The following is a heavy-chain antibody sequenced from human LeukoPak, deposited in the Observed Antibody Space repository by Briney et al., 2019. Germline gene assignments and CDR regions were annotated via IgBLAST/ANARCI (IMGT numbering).Heavy chain of an antibody. CDR1: GGTFSSYA. CDR3: ARLHSSDDYYYYMDV. Sequence: SVKVSCKASGGTFSSYAISWVRQAPGQGLEWMGRIIPILGIANYAQKFQGRVTITADKSTSTAYMELSSLRSEDTAVYYYARLHSSDDYYYYMDVWGKGTTVTVSS. D-gene: IGHD6-25*01. V-gene: IGHV1-69*04. CDR2: IIPILGIA. J-gene: IGHJ6*03.